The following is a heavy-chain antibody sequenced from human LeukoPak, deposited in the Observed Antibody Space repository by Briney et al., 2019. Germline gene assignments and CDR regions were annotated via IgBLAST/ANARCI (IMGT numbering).Heavy chain of an antibody. J-gene: IGHJ4*02. CDR1: GGSISNNY. Sequence: PETLSLTCTVSGGSISNNYWSWFRQPPGKGLEWIGYIYYSGSTNYNPSLKSRVTISVDTSKSQFSLKLSSVTAADTAVYYCASHKGFWGQGTLVTVSS. CDR3: ASHKGF. CDR2: IYYSGST. V-gene: IGHV4-59*01.